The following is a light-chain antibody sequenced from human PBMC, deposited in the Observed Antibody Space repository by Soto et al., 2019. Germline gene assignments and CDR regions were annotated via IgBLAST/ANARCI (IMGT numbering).Light chain of an antibody. V-gene: IGKV1-27*01. CDR3: QSYNTARPT. CDR2: AAS. J-gene: IGKJ5*01. CDR1: QAISNS. Sequence: DIQMTQSPSSLSASMGDRVSIACRASQAISNSLAWYQQKPGQPPQLLIYAASTLQSGVPSRFSGSGSGTDFTLTISGLQPEDLATYYCQSYNTARPTFGQGTRRE.